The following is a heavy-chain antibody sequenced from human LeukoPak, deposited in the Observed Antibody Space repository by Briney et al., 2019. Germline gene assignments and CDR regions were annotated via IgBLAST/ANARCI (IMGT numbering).Heavy chain of an antibody. Sequence: PSETLPLTCTISGGSISTSNYYWGWIRQPPGKGLEWIGSIYYTGSTSYNPSLKSRVTISVDTSKNQFSLKLSSVTAADTAVYYCACNGNDYDFWSGYSPIGAFDIWGQGTMVTVSS. CDR3: ACNGNDYDFWSGYSPIGAFDI. V-gene: IGHV4-39*07. CDR2: IYYTGST. J-gene: IGHJ3*02. D-gene: IGHD3-3*01. CDR1: GGSISTSNYY.